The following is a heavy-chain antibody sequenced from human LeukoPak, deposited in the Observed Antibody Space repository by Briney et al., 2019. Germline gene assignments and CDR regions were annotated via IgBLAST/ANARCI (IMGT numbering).Heavy chain of an antibody. J-gene: IGHJ6*03. V-gene: IGHV4-34*01. CDR3: ARGCRLGTHINYYMDV. Sequence: SETLSLTCAVYGGSFSGYYWSWIRQPPGKGLEWIGEINHSGSTNYNPSLKSRVTISVDTSKNQFSLKLSSVTAADTAVYYCARGCRLGTHINYYMDVWGKGTTVTVSS. CDR2: INHSGST. D-gene: IGHD3-16*01. CDR1: GGSFSGYY.